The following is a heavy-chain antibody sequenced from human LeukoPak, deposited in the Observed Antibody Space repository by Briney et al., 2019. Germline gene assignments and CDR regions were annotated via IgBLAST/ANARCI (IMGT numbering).Heavy chain of an antibody. CDR2: INHSGST. CDR3: ARGRESYYDYVWGSYRYTGPHPFDY. V-gene: IGHV4-34*01. Sequence: SETLSLTCAVYGGSFSGYYWSWIRQPPGKGLEWIGEINHSGSTNYNPSLKSRVTISVDTSKNQFSLKLSSVTAADTAVYYCARGRESYYDYVWGSYRYTGPHPFDYWGQGTLVTVSS. J-gene: IGHJ4*02. CDR1: GGSFSGYY. D-gene: IGHD3-16*02.